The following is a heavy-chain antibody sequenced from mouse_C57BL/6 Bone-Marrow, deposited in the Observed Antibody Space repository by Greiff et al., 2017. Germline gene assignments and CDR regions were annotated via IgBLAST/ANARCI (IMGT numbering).Heavy chain of an antibody. D-gene: IGHD2-5*01. CDR1: GFSFNTYA. CDR2: IRSKSNNYAT. Sequence: DAGGGLVQPKGSLKLSCAASGFSFNTYAMNWVRQAPGKGLEWVARIRSKSNNYATYYADSVKDRFTISRDDSESMLYLQMNNLKTEDTAMYYCVRHSKGAMDYWGQGTSVTVSS. J-gene: IGHJ4*01. CDR3: VRHSKGAMDY. V-gene: IGHV10-1*01.